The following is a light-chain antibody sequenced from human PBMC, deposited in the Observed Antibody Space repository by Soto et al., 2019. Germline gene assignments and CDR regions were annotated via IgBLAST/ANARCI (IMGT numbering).Light chain of an antibody. V-gene: IGLV2-11*01. CDR1: SSDVGAYNY. CDR3: CSYTNSAYV. J-gene: IGLJ1*01. CDR2: DVS. Sequence: QSALTQPRSVSGSPGQSVTISCTGTSSDVGAYNYVSWYQQHPAKAPNLMIYDVSKRPSGVPDRFSGSKSGNTASLTISGLQAEDEGDYSCCSYTNSAYVFGTGTKVTVL.